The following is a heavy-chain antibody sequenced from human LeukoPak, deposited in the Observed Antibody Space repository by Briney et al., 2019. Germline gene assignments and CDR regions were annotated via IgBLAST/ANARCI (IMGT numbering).Heavy chain of an antibody. Sequence: SETLSLTCTVSGGSISSGDYYWSWIRQPPGKGLEWIGYIYYSGSTYYNPSLKSRVTISVDTSMNQFSLKLSSVTAADTAVYYCARVDTAMVPPDYWGQGTLVTVSS. J-gene: IGHJ4*02. CDR2: IYYSGST. CDR3: ARVDTAMVPPDY. V-gene: IGHV4-30-4*01. CDR1: GGSISSGDYY. D-gene: IGHD5-18*01.